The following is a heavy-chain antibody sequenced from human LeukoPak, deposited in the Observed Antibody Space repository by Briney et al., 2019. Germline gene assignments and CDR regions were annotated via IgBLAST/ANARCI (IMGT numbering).Heavy chain of an antibody. V-gene: IGHV4-34*01. CDR1: GGSFSGYY. Sequence: PSETLSLTCAVYGGSFSGYYWSWIRQPPGKGLEWIGEINHSGSTNYNPSLKSRVTISVDTSKNRFSLKLSSVTAADTAVYYCASPGSGRHAFDIWGQGTMVTVSS. CDR3: ASPGSGRHAFDI. D-gene: IGHD3-10*01. CDR2: INHSGST. J-gene: IGHJ3*02.